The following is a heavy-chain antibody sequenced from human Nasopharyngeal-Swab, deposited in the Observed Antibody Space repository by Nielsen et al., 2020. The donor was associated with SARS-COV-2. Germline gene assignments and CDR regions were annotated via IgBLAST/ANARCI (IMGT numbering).Heavy chain of an antibody. CDR1: GYSFTSYW. CDR3: ARRSSYYDFWGGYYVFDY. V-gene: IGHV5-51*01. CDR2: IYPGDSDT. J-gene: IGHJ4*02. D-gene: IGHD3-3*01. Sequence: GESLKITCKGSGYSFTSYWIGWVRQMPGKGLEWMGIIYPGDSDTSYSPSFQGQVTISADKSISTAYLQWSSLKASDTAMYYCARRSSYYDFWGGYYVFDYWGQGTLVTVSS.